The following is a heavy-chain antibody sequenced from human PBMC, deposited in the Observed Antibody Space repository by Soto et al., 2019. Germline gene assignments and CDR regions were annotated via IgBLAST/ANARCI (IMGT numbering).Heavy chain of an antibody. CDR3: ARDLPQRQGRNMDV. V-gene: IGHV4-31*02. CDR2: INHRGSL. J-gene: IGHJ6*02. D-gene: IGHD1-1*01. Sequence: WTWIRHHPGKGLEWIGYINHRGSLYYNPSLKSRVSMSVVTSKNQFSLNLTSVTAADTAVYYCARDLPQRQGRNMDVWGQGTTVTVSS.